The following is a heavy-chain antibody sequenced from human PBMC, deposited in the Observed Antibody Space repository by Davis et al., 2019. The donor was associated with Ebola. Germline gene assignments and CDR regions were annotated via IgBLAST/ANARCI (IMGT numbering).Heavy chain of an antibody. CDR2: INHSGST. CDR3: ARGRYSGSYVYYYYYYGMGV. CDR1: GGSFSGYY. Sequence: PSETLSLTCAVYGGSFSGYYWSWIRQPPGKGLEWIGEINHSGSTNYNPSLKSRVTISVDTSKNQFSLKLSSVTAADTAVYYCARGRYSGSYVYYYYYYGMGVWGQGTTVTVSS. D-gene: IGHD1-26*01. V-gene: IGHV4-34*01. J-gene: IGHJ6*02.